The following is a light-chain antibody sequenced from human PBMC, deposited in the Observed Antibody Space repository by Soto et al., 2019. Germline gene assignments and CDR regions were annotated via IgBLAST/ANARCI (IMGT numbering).Light chain of an antibody. V-gene: IGKV1-39*01. Sequence: DIQMTQSPSSLSASVGDRVTITCRASQSVGRFLNWYQQKPGKAPTVLINVASTLRSGVPSRFSGSGSGTDFNLTINSLQSEDFATYFCQQSFTTPLSVCGGAK. CDR3: QQSFTTPLS. CDR1: QSVGRF. CDR2: VAS. J-gene: IGKJ4*01.